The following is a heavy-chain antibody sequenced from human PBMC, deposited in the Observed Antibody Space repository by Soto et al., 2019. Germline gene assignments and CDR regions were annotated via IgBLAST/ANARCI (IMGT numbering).Heavy chain of an antibody. V-gene: IGHV4-31*03. J-gene: IGHJ5*02. D-gene: IGHD4-17*01. CDR1: GGSISSGGYY. Sequence: QVQLQESGPGLVKPSQTLSLTCTVSGGSISSGGYYWSWIRQHPGKGLEWIGYIYYSGSTYYNPSLHSRVTISVDPSNNPFSPKLSSVTAPDTAVYYCASQLGHDYGDTGWFDPWGQGTLVTVSS. CDR2: IYYSGST. CDR3: ASQLGHDYGDTGWFDP.